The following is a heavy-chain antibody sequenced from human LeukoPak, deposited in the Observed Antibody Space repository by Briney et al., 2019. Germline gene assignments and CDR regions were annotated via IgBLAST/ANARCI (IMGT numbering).Heavy chain of an antibody. CDR2: INAGNGNT. Sequence: ASVKVSCKASGYTFTSYAMHWVRQAPGQRLEWMGWINAGNGNTIYSQKFQGRVTITRDTSASTDYMELSSLRSEDTAVYYCARPLCSGGSCYFDYWGQGTLVTVSS. V-gene: IGHV1-3*01. CDR3: ARPLCSGGSCYFDY. J-gene: IGHJ4*02. CDR1: GYTFTSYA. D-gene: IGHD2-15*01.